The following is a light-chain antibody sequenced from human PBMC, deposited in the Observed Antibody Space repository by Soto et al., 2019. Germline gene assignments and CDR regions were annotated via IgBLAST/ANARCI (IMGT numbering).Light chain of an antibody. J-gene: IGKJ5*01. CDR3: QNHDSAPIT. V-gene: IGKV1-27*01. CDR1: QGISNY. CDR2: AAS. Sequence: DIQMTQSPSSLSASVGDRVTITCRASQGISNYLAWYQQKPGKFPKLLIYAASTLQSGVPSRFSGSGSGTDFTLTISSLQPEDVASYYCQNHDSAPITVGQGTRLEIK.